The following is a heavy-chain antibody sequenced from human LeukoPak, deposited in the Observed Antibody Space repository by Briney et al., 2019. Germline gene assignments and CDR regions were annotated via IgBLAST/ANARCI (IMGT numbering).Heavy chain of an antibody. D-gene: IGHD3-10*01. V-gene: IGHV4-4*02. Sequence: SETLSLTCAVSGGSISGSNWWSWVRQPPGKGLEWIGEIYHSGSTNYNPSLKSRVTISVDKSKNQFSLKLSSVTAADTAVYYCARRAMVRGITFDYWGQGTLVTVSS. CDR3: ARRAMVRGITFDY. J-gene: IGHJ4*02. CDR2: IYHSGST. CDR1: GGSISGSNW.